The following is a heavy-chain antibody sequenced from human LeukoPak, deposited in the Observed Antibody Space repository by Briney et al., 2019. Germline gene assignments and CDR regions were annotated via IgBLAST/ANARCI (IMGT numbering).Heavy chain of an antibody. CDR1: GYTFTDYY. CDR3: ARGTSSSPYYFDY. D-gene: IGHD2-2*01. Sequence: VASVKVSCKASGYTFTDYYMHRVPQAPGQGLEWMGRINPKSGGSNYAQSFQGRVTMTRDTSINTAYMELSGLRSDDTAVYYCARGTSSSPYYFDYWGQGTLVTVSS. V-gene: IGHV1-2*06. CDR2: INPKSGGS. J-gene: IGHJ4*02.